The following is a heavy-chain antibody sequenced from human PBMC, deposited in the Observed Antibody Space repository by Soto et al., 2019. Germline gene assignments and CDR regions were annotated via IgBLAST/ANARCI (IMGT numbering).Heavy chain of an antibody. V-gene: IGHV1-18*01. D-gene: IGHD3-10*01. J-gene: IGHJ4*02. CDR2: ISAYNGDT. Sequence: ASVKVSCKASGFTFTHYGISWVRQAPGQGLEWMGWISAYNGDTIYAQRFQGRVTMMTDRSSSTAYMELRSLRSDDTAVYYCARVPRITMVRGVIINPLHFDYWGQGTLVTVSS. CDR1: GFTFTHYG. CDR3: ARVPRITMVRGVIINPLHFDY.